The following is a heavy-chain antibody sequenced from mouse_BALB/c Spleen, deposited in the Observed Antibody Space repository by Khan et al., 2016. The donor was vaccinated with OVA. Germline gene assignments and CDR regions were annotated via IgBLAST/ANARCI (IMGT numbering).Heavy chain of an antibody. CDR3: AGTAWLKY. Sequence: EVQLVESGPGLVKPSQSLSLTCTVTGYSITSGYGWNWIRQFPGNKLEWMGYISYSGSTYYNPSLKSRISITRDTSKNQFFLQLNSVTTDDTATYYCAGTAWLKYWGQGTTLTVAS. D-gene: IGHD1-2*01. V-gene: IGHV3-2*02. CDR2: ISYSGST. J-gene: IGHJ2*01. CDR1: GYSITSGYG.